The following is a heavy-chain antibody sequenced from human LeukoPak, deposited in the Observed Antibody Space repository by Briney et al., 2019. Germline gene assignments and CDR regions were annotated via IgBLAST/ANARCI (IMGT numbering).Heavy chain of an antibody. V-gene: IGHV3-15*01. J-gene: IGHJ4*02. Sequence: NPGGSLRLSCAASGLTFTNAWMSWARHAPGKGLECVGHITSKTDGGTTNYAAPVKGRFTISRDNSKNTLYLQMNSLRAEDTAVYYCARSPQYYYDSSGYFDYWGQGTLVTVSS. CDR2: ITSKTDGGTT. CDR1: GLTFTNAW. CDR3: ARSPQYYYDSSGYFDY. D-gene: IGHD3-22*01.